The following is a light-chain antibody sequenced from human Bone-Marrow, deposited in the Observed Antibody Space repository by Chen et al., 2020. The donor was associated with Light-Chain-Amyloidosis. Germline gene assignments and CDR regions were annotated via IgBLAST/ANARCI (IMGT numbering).Light chain of an antibody. J-gene: IGKJ2*01. CDR2: DVS. CDR3: QQRSNWPPMYT. CDR1: QTVGSF. V-gene: IGKV3-11*01. Sequence: EILLTQSPATLSLSPGERATLSCRACQTVGSFFAWYQQKPGQAPRLVIYDVSKRVSGIPARFSGGESGTDFTLTISSLEPEDFAVYYCQQRSNWPPMYTFGQGTKLEIK.